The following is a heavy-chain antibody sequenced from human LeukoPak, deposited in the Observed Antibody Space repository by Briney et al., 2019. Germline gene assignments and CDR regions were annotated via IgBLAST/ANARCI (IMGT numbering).Heavy chain of an antibody. V-gene: IGHV3-23*01. CDR3: AKDGDYYGSGSYFRGYYFDY. Sequence: GGSLRLSCAASGFTFSSYAMSWVRQPPEKGLEWVSVIGGSGDNRYYADSVKGRFTISRDNSKKTLYLQMNSLRAEDTAVYYCAKDGDYYGSGSYFRGYYFDYWGQGTLVTVSS. CDR1: GFTFSSYA. D-gene: IGHD3-10*01. J-gene: IGHJ4*02. CDR2: IGGSGDNR.